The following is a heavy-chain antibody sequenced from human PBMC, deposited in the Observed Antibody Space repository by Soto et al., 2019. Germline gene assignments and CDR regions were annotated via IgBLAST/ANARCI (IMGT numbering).Heavy chain of an antibody. D-gene: IGHD2-8*02. V-gene: IGHV1-3*01. Sequence: GASVKVSCKASGYTFSSYAMHWVRQAPGQRLEWMGWINAGYGNTKSSQKFQDRVTISRDTSASTAYMELTSLRSEDTAVYYCARDTGGGTFDFWGQGTLVTVSS. CDR1: GYTFSSYA. J-gene: IGHJ4*02. CDR2: INAGYGNT. CDR3: ARDTGGGTFDF.